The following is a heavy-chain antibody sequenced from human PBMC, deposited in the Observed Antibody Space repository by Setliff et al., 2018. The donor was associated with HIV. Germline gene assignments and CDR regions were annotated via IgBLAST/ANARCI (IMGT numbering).Heavy chain of an antibody. V-gene: IGHV4-38-2*02. CDR2: IYRTGDT. D-gene: IGHD2-2*01. CDR1: GDSINSSHF. CDR3: ARDKTYCNYSRCSRAGWYFDL. J-gene: IGHJ2*01. Sequence: SETLSLTCNVSGDSINSSHFWGWIRQPPGKGLEWVGSIYRTGDTHHNPSLKSRVTISVDTSKNQFSLRLSSVTAADTAVYYCARDKTYCNYSRCSRAGWYFDLWGRGTLVTVSS.